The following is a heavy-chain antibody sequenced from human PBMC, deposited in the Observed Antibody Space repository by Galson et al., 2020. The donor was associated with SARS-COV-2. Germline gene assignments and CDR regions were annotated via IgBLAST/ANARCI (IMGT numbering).Heavy chain of an antibody. V-gene: IGHV1-2*02. CDR3: AKGGEQQSFDS. Sequence: ASVKVSCKASGYTFTGYYLNWIRQAPGQGLEWIGWVNPNSGDTSYSQKFQGRVTMTSDTSITTAYMDLSRLTFDDTAVYYCAKGGEQQSFDSWGQGTLVTVSS. D-gene: IGHD6-13*01. CDR2: VNPNSGDT. CDR1: GYTFTGYY. J-gene: IGHJ4*02.